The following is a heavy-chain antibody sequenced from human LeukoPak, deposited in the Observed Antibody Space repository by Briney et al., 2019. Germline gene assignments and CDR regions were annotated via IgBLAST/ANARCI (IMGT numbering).Heavy chain of an antibody. Sequence: GGPLRLSCAASGVTFSSYAMNWFRKAPGKGLDWASVISSSGGTTYYSDSVKGRFIISRDNSKNTLYLQMNSLRAEDTAVYYCAKAGIAVPATPEYCGQGTQVTVSS. D-gene: IGHD6-19*01. CDR3: AKAGIAVPATPEY. J-gene: IGHJ4*02. CDR1: GVTFSSYA. CDR2: ISSSGGTT. V-gene: IGHV3-23*01.